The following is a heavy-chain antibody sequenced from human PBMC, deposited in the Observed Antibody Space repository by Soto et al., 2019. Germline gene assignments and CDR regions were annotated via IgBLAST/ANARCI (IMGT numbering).Heavy chain of an antibody. CDR2: ISYDGSNK. CDR3: ARDGGYCTNGVCLNYFDY. Sequence: PGGSLRLSCAASGFTFSSYAMHWVRQAPGKGLVRVAVISYDGSNKYYADSVKGRFTISRDNSKNTLYLQMNSLRAEDTAVYYCARDGGYCTNGVCLNYFDYWGQGTLVNVSS. V-gene: IGHV3-30-3*01. D-gene: IGHD2-8*01. CDR1: GFTFSSYA. J-gene: IGHJ4*02.